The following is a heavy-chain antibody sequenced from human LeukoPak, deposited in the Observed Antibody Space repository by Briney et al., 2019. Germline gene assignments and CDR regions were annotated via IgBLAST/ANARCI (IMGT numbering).Heavy chain of an antibody. J-gene: IGHJ4*02. CDR1: GGSFSGYY. CDR2: INHSGST. D-gene: IGHD2-2*01. V-gene: IGHV4-34*01. Sequence: KSSETLSLTCAVYGGSFSGYYWSWIRQPPGKGLEGFGEINHSGSTNYNPSLKSRVTISVDTSKNQFSLKLSSVTAADTAVYYCARRFGSTSCYYDYWGQGTLVTVSS. CDR3: ARRFGSTSCYYDY.